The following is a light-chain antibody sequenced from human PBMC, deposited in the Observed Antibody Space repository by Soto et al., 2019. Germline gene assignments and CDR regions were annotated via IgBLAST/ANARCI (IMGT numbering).Light chain of an antibody. Sequence: DIQMTQSPSTLSASVGDRVTITCRASQSIKSWLAWYQQKPGKAPKLLIYDVSSLESGVPSRFSGSGSGTEFPLTISSLQPDDFATYYCQQYNSYSLWTFGQGTKVEIK. V-gene: IGKV1-5*01. CDR2: DVS. CDR1: QSIKSW. CDR3: QQYNSYSLWT. J-gene: IGKJ1*01.